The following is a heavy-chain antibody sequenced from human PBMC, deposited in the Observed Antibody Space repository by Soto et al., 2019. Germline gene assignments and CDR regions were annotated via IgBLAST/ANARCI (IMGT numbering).Heavy chain of an antibody. D-gene: IGHD2-2*01. V-gene: IGHV3-23*01. CDR3: AKSLRLVPGAMRSYYYGMDV. CDR1: GFTFSSYA. J-gene: IGHJ6*02. CDR2: ISGSGGST. Sequence: EVQLLESGGGLVQPGGSLRLSCAASGFTFSSYAMSWVRQAPGKGLEWVSAISGSGGSTYYADSVKGRFTISRDNSKNTLYLHMNSRRAEDTAVYYCAKSLRLVPGAMRSYYYGMDVWGQGTTVTVSS.